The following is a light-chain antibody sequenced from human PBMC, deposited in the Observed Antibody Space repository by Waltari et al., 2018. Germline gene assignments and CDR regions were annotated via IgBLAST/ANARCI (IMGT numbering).Light chain of an antibody. V-gene: IGLV3-27*01. Sequence: SYELTQPSSVSVSPGQTDRITCSGDILTKRYARWFQRKPGHAPIVIIYKDTERPSGIPERFSGSSSGTTVTLTITGAQVEDEADYYCYSATDNDWLFGGGTKLTVL. CDR3: YSATDNDWL. J-gene: IGLJ2*01. CDR1: ILTKRY. CDR2: KDT.